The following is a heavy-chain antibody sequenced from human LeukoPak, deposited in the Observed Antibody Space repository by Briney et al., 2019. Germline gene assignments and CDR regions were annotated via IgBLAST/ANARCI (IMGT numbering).Heavy chain of an antibody. J-gene: IGHJ4*02. CDR1: GFTFSSYA. Sequence: GGSLRLSCAASGFTFSSYAMSWVRQAPGKGLEWVSAITGSGGSTYYADSVKGRLTISRDNSKNTLYVQMNSLRAEDTAVYYCAKDYYVSGSYRHFDYWGQGTLVTVSS. CDR3: AKDYYVSGSYRHFDY. CDR2: ITGSGGST. D-gene: IGHD3-10*01. V-gene: IGHV3-23*01.